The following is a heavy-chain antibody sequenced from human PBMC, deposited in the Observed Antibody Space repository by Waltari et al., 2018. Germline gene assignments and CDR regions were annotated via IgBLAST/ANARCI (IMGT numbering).Heavy chain of an antibody. D-gene: IGHD6-6*01. V-gene: IGHV4-59*08. CDR2: IYYSGST. CDR3: ARLSGYSSSSPQYYYYGMDV. Sequence: QVQLQESGPGLVKPSETLSLTCTDPGCSISSYYWSRIRQPPGKGLEWIGYIYYSGSTNYNPALKSRVTISVDTSKNQFSLKLSSVTAADTAVYYCARLSGYSSSSPQYYYYGMDVWGQGTTVTVSS. J-gene: IGHJ6*02. CDR1: GCSISSYY.